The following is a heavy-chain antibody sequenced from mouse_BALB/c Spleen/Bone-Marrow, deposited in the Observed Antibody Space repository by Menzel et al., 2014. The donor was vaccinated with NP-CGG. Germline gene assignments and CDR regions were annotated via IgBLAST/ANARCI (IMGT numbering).Heavy chain of an antibody. D-gene: IGHD2-2*01. Sequence: EVKLVESGPELVKPGASMKMSCKASGYTFTSYVMHWVKQKPGQGLEWIGNINPYNDGTKYNEKFKGKATLTSDKFSSTAYMELGSLTSEDSAVYYCARSLYGFDWYFDVWGAGTTVTVSS. CDR2: INPYNDGT. CDR1: GYTFTSYV. CDR3: ARSLYGFDWYFDV. V-gene: IGHV1-14*01. J-gene: IGHJ1*01.